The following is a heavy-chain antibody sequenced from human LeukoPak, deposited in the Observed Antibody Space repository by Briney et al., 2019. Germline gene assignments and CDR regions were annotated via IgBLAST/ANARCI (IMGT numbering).Heavy chain of an antibody. Sequence: GGSLRLSCAGFGFTFSNYGMNWVRQAPGKGLEWVSGISGSGGSTYYADSVKGRFTISRDNSKNTLYLQMNSLRAEDTAVYYCAKARHIWGSYRRTPIDYWGQGTLVTVSS. J-gene: IGHJ4*02. D-gene: IGHD3-16*02. CDR2: ISGSGGST. V-gene: IGHV3-23*01. CDR1: GFTFSNYG. CDR3: AKARHIWGSYRRTPIDY.